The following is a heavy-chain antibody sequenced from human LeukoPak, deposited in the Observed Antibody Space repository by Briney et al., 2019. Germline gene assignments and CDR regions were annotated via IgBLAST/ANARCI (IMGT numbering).Heavy chain of an antibody. J-gene: IGHJ4*02. Sequence: GESLKISCKGSGYSFTSYWIGWVRQTPGRGLEWMGIMYPGGSDIRYSPSFQGQVTISADESISTGYLQWSSLKASDTAMYYCATSPHGYADYWGQGTLVTVSS. D-gene: IGHD5-18*01. CDR1: GYSFTSYW. CDR2: MYPGGSDI. CDR3: ATSPHGYADY. V-gene: IGHV5-51*01.